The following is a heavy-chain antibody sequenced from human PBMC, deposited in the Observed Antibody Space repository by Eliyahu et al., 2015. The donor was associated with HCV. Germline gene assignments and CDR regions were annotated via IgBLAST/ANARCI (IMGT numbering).Heavy chain of an antibody. D-gene: IGHD6-6*01. CDR2: ISRSGTTI. J-gene: IGHJ4*02. V-gene: IGHV3-11*01. CDR1: GFTFSDSY. CDR3: ATGISARFAY. Sequence: QVHLVESGGGWVKPGGSLRLSCAASGFTFSDSYMRWVRQAPGKGLEWVSYISRSGTTIYYTESVKGRFTISRDNAKNSLSLQMNSLRAEDTAVYYCATGISARFAYWGQGTLVTVSS.